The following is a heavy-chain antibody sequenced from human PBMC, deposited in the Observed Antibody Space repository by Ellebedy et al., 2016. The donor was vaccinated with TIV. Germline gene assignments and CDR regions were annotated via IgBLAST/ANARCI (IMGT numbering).Heavy chain of an antibody. V-gene: IGHV3-7*03. Sequence: GESLKISCVASGFSFRSYWMSWVRQAPGKGLEWVANMRQDGGDKYYVDSVKGRFTISRDNARNSLYLRMNTLRVEDTAVYHCVRDGAYGDYSPGYYGMDVWGQGTTVTVSS. CDR2: MRQDGGDK. J-gene: IGHJ6*02. D-gene: IGHD3-22*01. CDR3: VRDGAYGDYSPGYYGMDV. CDR1: GFSFRSYW.